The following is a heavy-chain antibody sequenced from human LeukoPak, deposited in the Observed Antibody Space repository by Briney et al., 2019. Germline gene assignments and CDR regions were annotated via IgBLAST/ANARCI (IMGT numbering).Heavy chain of an antibody. D-gene: IGHD1-7*01. CDR2: IWYDGSNK. CDR3: ARALEKVGLVGNSPAGY. CDR1: GFTFSSYG. V-gene: IGHV3-33*08. J-gene: IGHJ4*02. Sequence: PGGSLRLSCAASGFTFSSYGMHWVRQAPGKGLEWVAVIWYDGSNKYYADSVKGRFTISRDNSKNTLYLQMNSLRAEDTAVYYCARALEKVGLVGNSPAGYWGQGTLVTVSS.